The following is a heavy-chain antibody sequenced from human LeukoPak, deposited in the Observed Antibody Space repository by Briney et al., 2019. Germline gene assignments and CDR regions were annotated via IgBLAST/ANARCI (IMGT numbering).Heavy chain of an antibody. CDR2: AYYCGSP. V-gene: IGHV4-39*01. CDR3: ASHSAEYDILTGYHSYNSFDP. J-gene: IGHJ5*02. CDR1: GGSISSSSYY. Sequence: SETLSLTCTVSGGSISSSSYYWGWIRQSPGKGLEWIGSAYYCGSPYYDPSLKSRVTISVDTSQNQFSLKLSSVTAADTAVYYCASHSAEYDILTGYHSYNSFDPWGQGILVTVSS. D-gene: IGHD3-9*01.